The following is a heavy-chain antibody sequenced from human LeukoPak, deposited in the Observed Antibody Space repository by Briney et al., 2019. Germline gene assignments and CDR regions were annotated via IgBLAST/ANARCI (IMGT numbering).Heavy chain of an antibody. V-gene: IGHV4-31*03. CDR1: SGSISSGGYY. CDR2: ICYSGST. D-gene: IGHD1-26*01. Sequence: SETLSLPCTVSSGSISSGGYYWSWIRQHPGRGLERNGSICYSGSTYYNPSLKSRVTISVDTSKTHSALKQSSVTAADTAVYYCARDIAPTIVTHWGQGTLVTVSS. CDR3: ARDIAPTIVTH. J-gene: IGHJ1*01.